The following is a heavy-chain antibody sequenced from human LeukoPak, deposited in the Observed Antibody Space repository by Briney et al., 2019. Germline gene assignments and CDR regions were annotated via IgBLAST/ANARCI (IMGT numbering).Heavy chain of an antibody. Sequence: GRSLRLSCAASGFTFSSYGMHWVRQAPGKGLEWVALISYDGNNKDYADSVKGRFTISRDNSKNTLYLQMNSLKTEDTAVCYCARDSRPGTVATYYPYWGQGTLVTVSS. CDR1: GFTFSSYG. V-gene: IGHV3-30*03. CDR2: ISYDGNNK. J-gene: IGHJ4*02. CDR3: ARDSRPGTVATYYPY. D-gene: IGHD4-17*01.